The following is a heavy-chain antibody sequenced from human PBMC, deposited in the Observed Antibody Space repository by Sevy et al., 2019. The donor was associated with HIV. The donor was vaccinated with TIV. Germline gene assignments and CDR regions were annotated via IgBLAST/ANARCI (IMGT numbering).Heavy chain of an antibody. J-gene: IGHJ4*02. D-gene: IGHD1-26*01. CDR3: AREGQWAHPGDY. V-gene: IGHV3-7*01. Sequence: GGSLRLTCAASGFSFSSFWMSWVRQSPGKGLEWVANIKEDGSEKYYVDSVKGRFTISRDNAKNSLYLQMNSLRAEDTAVYYCAREGQWAHPGDYWGQRTLVTVSS. CDR2: IKEDGSEK. CDR1: GFSFSSFW.